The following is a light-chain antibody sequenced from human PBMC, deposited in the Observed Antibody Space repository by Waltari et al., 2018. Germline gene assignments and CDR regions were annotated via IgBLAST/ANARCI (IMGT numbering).Light chain of an antibody. CDR1: QSISDW. CDR2: KAF. V-gene: IGKV1-5*03. CDR3: QQYNTCSVT. J-gene: IGKJ4*01. Sequence: DIQMTQSPSTLSASVGDRITITCRASQSISDWLAWYQQKPGKAPKVLIYKAFTLESGVPSRFSGSGFGTEFTLTISSLQPDDFATYYCQQYNTCSVTFGGGTKVEIK.